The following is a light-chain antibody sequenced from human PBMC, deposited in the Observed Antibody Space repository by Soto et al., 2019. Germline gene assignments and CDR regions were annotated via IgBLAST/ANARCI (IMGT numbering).Light chain of an antibody. CDR1: QSVGSN. CDR2: GAS. CDR3: QQYNNWPPYT. J-gene: IGKJ2*01. Sequence: EIVMTQSPATLSVSAGERATLSCRASQSVGSNLAWYQQRPGQAPRLLIYGASTRATGIPARFSGSGSGTEFTLTISSLQSEDFAVYYCQQYNNWPPYTFGQGTKLEIK. V-gene: IGKV3-15*01.